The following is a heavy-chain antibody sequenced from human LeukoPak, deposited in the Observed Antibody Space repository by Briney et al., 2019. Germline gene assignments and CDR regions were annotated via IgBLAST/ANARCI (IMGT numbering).Heavy chain of an antibody. CDR2: IYYSGST. D-gene: IGHD3-10*01. CDR1: GGSISSYY. J-gene: IGHJ5*02. CDR3: ARANMVRGVGSFFDRNWFDP. V-gene: IGHV4-59*01. Sequence: SETLSLTCTVSGGSISSYYWSWIRQSPGKGLEWIGYIYYSGSTKYNPSLKSRVIILVDTSKNQFSLKLSSVTAADTAVYYCARANMVRGVGSFFDRNWFDPWGQGTLVTVSS.